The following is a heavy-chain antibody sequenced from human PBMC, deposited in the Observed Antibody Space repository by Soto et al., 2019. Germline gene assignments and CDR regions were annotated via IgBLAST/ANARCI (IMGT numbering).Heavy chain of an antibody. J-gene: IGHJ4*02. CDR2: VVSDGSTT. V-gene: IGHV3-74*01. CDR1: GVTFTSYW. D-gene: IGHD6-19*01. Sequence: PGGSLRLSCAASGVTFTSYWMHWVRQAPGKGLVWVARVVSDGSTTSYADSVKGRFTISRDNAKNTVYLQMNSLRVEDTAVYYCARGGNGCFDYWGQGALVTVSS. CDR3: ARGGNGCFDY.